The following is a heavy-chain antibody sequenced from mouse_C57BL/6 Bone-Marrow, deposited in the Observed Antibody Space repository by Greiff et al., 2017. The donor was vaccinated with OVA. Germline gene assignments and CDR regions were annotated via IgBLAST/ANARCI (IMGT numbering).Heavy chain of an antibody. CDR3: ARRKTGTFAY. D-gene: IGHD4-1*01. V-gene: IGHV1-42*01. CDR2: INPSTGGT. CDR1: GYSFTGYY. J-gene: IGHJ3*01. Sequence: VQLQQSGPELVKPGASVKISCKASGYSFTGYYMNWVKQSPEKSLEWIGEINPSTGGTTYNQKFKAKATLTVDKSSSTAYMQLKSLTSEDSAVYYCARRKTGTFAYWGQGTLVTVSA.